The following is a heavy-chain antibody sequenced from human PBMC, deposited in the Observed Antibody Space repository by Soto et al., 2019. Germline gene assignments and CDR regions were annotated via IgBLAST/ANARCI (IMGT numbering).Heavy chain of an antibody. Sequence: GESLKISCQGSGYTFTSYWIGWVRQMPGKGLEWVAIIYPADSNTRYSPSFRGQVTISADKSISTAYLQWSSLKASDTAIYYCARPFGMDVWGQGTTVTVYS. J-gene: IGHJ6*02. V-gene: IGHV5-51*01. CDR1: GYTFTSYW. CDR2: IYPADSNT. CDR3: ARPFGMDV.